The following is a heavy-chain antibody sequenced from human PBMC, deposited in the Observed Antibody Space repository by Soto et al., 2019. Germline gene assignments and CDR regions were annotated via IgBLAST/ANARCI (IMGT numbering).Heavy chain of an antibody. CDR1: GGSFSGYY. CDR3: AGSPTVTLPNI. V-gene: IGHV4-34*01. D-gene: IGHD4-17*01. CDR2: INNSGST. Sequence: QVQLQQWGAGLLKPSETLSLTCAVYGGSFSGYYWSWIRQPPGKGLEWIGEINNSGSTNYNPSLRSRVTISVDTSKNQFSLKLSSVTAADTALYYCAGSPTVTLPNIWGQGTMVTVSS. J-gene: IGHJ3*02.